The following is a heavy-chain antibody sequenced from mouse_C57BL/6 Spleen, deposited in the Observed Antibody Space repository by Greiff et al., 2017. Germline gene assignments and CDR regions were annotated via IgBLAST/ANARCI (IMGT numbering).Heavy chain of an antibody. Sequence: DVKLVESGGGLVKPGGSLKLSCAASGFTFSSYTMSWVRQTPEKRLEWVATISGGGGNTYYPDSVKGRFTISRDNAKNTLYLQMSSMRSEDTALYYCARHLQGNFDYWGQGTTLTVSS. V-gene: IGHV5-9*01. J-gene: IGHJ2*01. CDR1: GFTFSSYT. CDR2: ISGGGGNT. CDR3: ARHLQGNFDY.